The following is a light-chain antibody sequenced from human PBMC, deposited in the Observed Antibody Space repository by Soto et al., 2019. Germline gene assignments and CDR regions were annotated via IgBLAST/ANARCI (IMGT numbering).Light chain of an antibody. Sequence: QSVLTQPPSASGTLGQRVTISCSGSSSNIGSNYVYWYQQLPGTAPKLLIYRNTQRPSGVPDRFSGSKSGTSASLAISGLRSEDEADYSCAAWDDSLSGPVFGGGTKLTVL. CDR2: RNT. CDR3: AAWDDSLSGPV. V-gene: IGLV1-47*01. CDR1: SSNIGSNY. J-gene: IGLJ2*01.